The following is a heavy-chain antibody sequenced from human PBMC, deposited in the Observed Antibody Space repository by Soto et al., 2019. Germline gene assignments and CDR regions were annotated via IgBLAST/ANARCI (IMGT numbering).Heavy chain of an antibody. Sequence: ASVKVSCKASGYTFTSYGISWVRQAPGQGLEWMGWISAYNGNTNYAQKLQGRVTMTTDTSTSTAYMELRSLRSDDTAVYYCARDLDYGDYLRVGWLDDWGQGTLVTVSS. V-gene: IGHV1-18*01. J-gene: IGHJ4*02. CDR1: GYTFTSYG. D-gene: IGHD4-17*01. CDR2: ISAYNGNT. CDR3: ARDLDYGDYLRVGWLDD.